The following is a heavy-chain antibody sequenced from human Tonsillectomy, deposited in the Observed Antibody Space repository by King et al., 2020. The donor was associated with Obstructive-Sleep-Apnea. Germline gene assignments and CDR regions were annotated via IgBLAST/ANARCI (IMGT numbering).Heavy chain of an antibody. V-gene: IGHV1-8*01. J-gene: IGHJ4*02. CDR2: MNPNSGNT. CDR1: GYTFTSYD. CDR3: ARGAVGVVTKARATDY. Sequence: QKQLVQSGAEVKKPGASVKVSCKASGYTFTSYDINWVRQATGQGLEWMGWMNPNSGNTGYAQKFQGRVTMTRNTSISTAYMELSSLRSEDTAVYYCARGAVGVVTKARATDYWGQGTLVTVSS. D-gene: IGHD4-23*01.